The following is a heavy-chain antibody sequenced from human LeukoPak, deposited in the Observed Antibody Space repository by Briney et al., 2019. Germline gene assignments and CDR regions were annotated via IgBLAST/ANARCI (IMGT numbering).Heavy chain of an antibody. J-gene: IGHJ4*02. V-gene: IGHV4-4*07. CDR1: GGSISSYY. D-gene: IGHD2-21*02. Sequence: PSETLSLTCTVSGGSISSYYWSWIRQPAGKGLEWIGRIYTSGSTNYNPSLKSRVTMSVDTSKNQFSLKLSSVTAADTAVYYCARIVVVTATSVYFDYWGQGTLVTVSS. CDR3: ARIVVVTATSVYFDY. CDR2: IYTSGST.